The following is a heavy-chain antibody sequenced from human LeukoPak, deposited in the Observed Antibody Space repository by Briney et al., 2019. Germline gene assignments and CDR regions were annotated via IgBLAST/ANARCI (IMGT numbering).Heavy chain of an antibody. CDR1: GGSISSYY. CDR3: ARTRGNYYYYMDV. D-gene: IGHD3-10*01. CDR2: IYHSGST. V-gene: IGHV4-59*08. Sequence: SETLSLTCTVSGGSISSYYWSWIRQPPGKGLEWIGSIYHSGSTYYNPSLKSRVTISVDTSKNQFSLKLSSVTAADTAVYYCARTRGNYYYYMDVWGKGTTVTVSS. J-gene: IGHJ6*03.